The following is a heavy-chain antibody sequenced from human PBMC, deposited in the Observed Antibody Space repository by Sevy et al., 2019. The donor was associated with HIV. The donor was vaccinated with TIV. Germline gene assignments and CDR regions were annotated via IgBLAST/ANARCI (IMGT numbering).Heavy chain of an antibody. CDR2: INTNTGNP. CDR1: GYTFTRYA. J-gene: IGHJ6*02. D-gene: IGHD6-19*01. Sequence: ASVKVSCKDSGYTFTRYAMNWVRQAPGQGLEWMGWINTNTGNPTYAQAFTGRFVFSLDTSVSTAYLQISSLKAEDTAVYYCARDLPGPVYSSRLGENYYGMDVWGQGTTVTVSS. V-gene: IGHV7-4-1*02. CDR3: ARDLPGPVYSSRLGENYYGMDV.